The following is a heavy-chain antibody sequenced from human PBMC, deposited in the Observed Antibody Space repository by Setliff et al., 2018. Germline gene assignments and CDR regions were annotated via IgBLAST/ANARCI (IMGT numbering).Heavy chain of an antibody. V-gene: IGHV4-34*12. CDR1: GGSISNHY. J-gene: IGHJ3*02. CDR2: IIHSGST. D-gene: IGHD1-26*01. Sequence: SETLSLTCSVSGGSISNHYWGWIRRPPGKRLEWIGEIIHSGSTNYNPSLKSRVTISMDTSKNQFSLKLSSVTAADTAVYYCARKGISALSGAFDMWGQGTMVTVSS. CDR3: ARKGISALSGAFDM.